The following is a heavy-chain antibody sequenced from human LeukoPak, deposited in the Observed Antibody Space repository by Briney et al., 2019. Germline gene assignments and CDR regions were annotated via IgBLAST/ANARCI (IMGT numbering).Heavy chain of an antibody. CDR3: SRDQTPYY. J-gene: IGHJ4*02. CDR1: GFIFRNYG. CDR2: IASKTYGGTA. V-gene: IGHV3-49*04. Sequence: GGSLRLSCAASGFIFRNYGMNWVRQAPGKGLEWVGFIASKTYGGTAEYAASVKGRFTISRDDSKSIAYLQMNSLKTEDTAVYFCSRDQTPYYWGQGTLVTVSS.